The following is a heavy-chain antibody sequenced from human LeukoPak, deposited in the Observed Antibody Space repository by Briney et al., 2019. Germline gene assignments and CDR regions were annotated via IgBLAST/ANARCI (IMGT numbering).Heavy chain of an antibody. D-gene: IGHD3-10*01. Sequence: GGSLRLSCVASRFSLTNYGMAWVRQAPGGGLEWVATITARGDVAYYADSVDGRFTFSRDHSENILYLQMDSLRAEDTALYYCAKGNSVVRATSFDSWGQGTLVTVSS. J-gene: IGHJ4*02. V-gene: IGHV3-23*01. CDR1: RFSLTNYG. CDR2: ITARGDVA. CDR3: AKGNSVVRATSFDS.